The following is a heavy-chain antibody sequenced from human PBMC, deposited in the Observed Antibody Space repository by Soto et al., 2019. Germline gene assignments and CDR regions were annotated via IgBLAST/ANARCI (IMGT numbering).Heavy chain of an antibody. CDR3: AKDQAPYSPFYFEY. D-gene: IGHD1-26*01. CDR1: GFTFSTYS. V-gene: IGHV3-30*18. CDR2: ISNDGSIK. Sequence: QVQLVESGGDVVQPGRSLRLSCAASGFTFSTYSMHWVRQAPGKGPEWVAVISNDGSIKYYADPVKGRFTVSRDNSKNTLYLQVNNLRVEDTAVYYCAKDQAPYSPFYFEYWGQGTLVTVSS. J-gene: IGHJ4*02.